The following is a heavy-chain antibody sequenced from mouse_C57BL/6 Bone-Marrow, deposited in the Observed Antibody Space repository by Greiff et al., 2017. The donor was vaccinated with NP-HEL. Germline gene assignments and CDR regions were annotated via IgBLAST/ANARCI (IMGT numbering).Heavy chain of an antibody. D-gene: IGHD3-2*02. CDR2: ISYDGSN. CDR1: GYSITSGYY. J-gene: IGHJ4*01. Sequence: ESGPGLVKPSQSLSLTCSVTGYSITSGYYWNWIRQFPGNKLEWMGYISYDGSNNSNPSLKNRISITRDTSKNQFFLKLNSVTTEDTATYYCARDSSDAMDYWGQGTSVTVSS. V-gene: IGHV3-6*01. CDR3: ARDSSDAMDY.